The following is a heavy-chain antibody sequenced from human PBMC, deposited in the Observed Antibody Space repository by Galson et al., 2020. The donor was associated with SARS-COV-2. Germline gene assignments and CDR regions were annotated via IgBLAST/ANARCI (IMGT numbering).Heavy chain of an antibody. V-gene: IGHV3-53*01. D-gene: IGHD3-10*01. CDR2: IDAAGNP. CDR3: LREGDTIYPDY. Sequence: GGSLRLSCAASGFTVGSRWIRWVRRAPGKGLEWVSLIDAAGNPFYADSIKGRFTISRDNSRNIVFLQMTSLRAVDTAVYYCLREGDTIYPDYWGPGTLVTVSS. CDR1: GFTVGSRW. J-gene: IGHJ4*02.